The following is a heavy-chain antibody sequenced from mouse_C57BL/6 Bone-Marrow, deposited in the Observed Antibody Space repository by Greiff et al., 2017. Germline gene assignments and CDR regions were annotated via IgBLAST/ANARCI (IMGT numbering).Heavy chain of an antibody. V-gene: IGHV1-81*01. J-gene: IGHJ3*01. CDR3: ARDGPGGAY. D-gene: IGHD1-2*01. CDR2: IYPRSGNT. CDR1: GYTFTSYG. Sequence: QVQLQQSGAELARPGASVKLSCKASGYTFTSYGISWVKQSTGQGLEWIGEIYPRSGNTYYNEKFKGKATLTADKSSSTAYMELRSLTSEDSAVYFCARDGPGGAYWGQGTLVTVSA.